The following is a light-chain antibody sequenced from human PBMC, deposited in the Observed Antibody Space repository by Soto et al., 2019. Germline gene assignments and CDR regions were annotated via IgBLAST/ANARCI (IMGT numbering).Light chain of an antibody. CDR2: GAS. CDR3: QQNYSTPWT. CDR1: QSVSSSY. V-gene: IGKV3-20*01. Sequence: IVLTQSPGTLSLSPRETATLPCRASQSVSSSYLAWYQQRPGQAPRLLIYGASSRATGIPVRFSGSGSGTDFTLTISRLEPEDFAAFYCQQNYSTPWTFGQGTKVDNK. J-gene: IGKJ1*01.